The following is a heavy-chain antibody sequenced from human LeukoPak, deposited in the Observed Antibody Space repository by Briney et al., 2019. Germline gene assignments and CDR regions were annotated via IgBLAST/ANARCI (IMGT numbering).Heavy chain of an antibody. CDR3: ASGWYYFDY. J-gene: IGHJ4*02. Sequence: GGSLRLSCAASGFTVSHYYMSWVREAPGKGLEWVSYISSSSNTIYYADSVKGRFTISRDNAKNSLYLQMNSLRDEDTAVYYCASGWYYFDYCGQGTLVTVSS. V-gene: IGHV3-48*02. CDR1: GFTVSHYY. CDR2: ISSSSNTI. D-gene: IGHD6-19*01.